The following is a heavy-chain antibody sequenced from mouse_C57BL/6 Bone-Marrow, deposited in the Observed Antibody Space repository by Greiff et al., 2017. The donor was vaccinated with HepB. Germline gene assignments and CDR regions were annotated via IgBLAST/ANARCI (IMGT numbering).Heavy chain of an antibody. CDR3: ARDTMVKDWFAY. CDR2: ISDGGSYT. Sequence: EVQLQESGGGLVKPGGSLKLSCAASGFTFSSYAMSWVRQTPEKRLEWVATISDGGSYTYYPDNVKGRFTISRDNAKNNLYLQMSHLKSEDTAMYYCARDTMVKDWFAYWGQGTLVTVSA. J-gene: IGHJ3*01. CDR1: GFTFSSYA. V-gene: IGHV5-4*01. D-gene: IGHD2-1*01.